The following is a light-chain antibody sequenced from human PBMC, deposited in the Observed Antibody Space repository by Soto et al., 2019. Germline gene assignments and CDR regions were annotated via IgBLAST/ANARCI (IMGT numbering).Light chain of an antibody. V-gene: IGKV1-5*03. J-gene: IGKJ1*01. Sequence: DIQMTQSPSTLSASVGDRVTITFRASQSISSWLAWYQQKPGKAPKLLIYKASSLESGVPSRSSGSGSGTEFTLTISSLQPDDFATYYCQQYNSYWTFGQGTKVDIK. CDR3: QQYNSYWT. CDR2: KAS. CDR1: QSISSW.